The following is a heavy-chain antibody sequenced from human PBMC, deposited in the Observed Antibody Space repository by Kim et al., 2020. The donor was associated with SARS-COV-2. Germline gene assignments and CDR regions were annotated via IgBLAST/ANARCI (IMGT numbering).Heavy chain of an antibody. V-gene: IGHV3-21*01. CDR1: GFTFSSYS. D-gene: IGHD2-2*01. CDR3: ARDVRDQLLLSVSHGDV. J-gene: IGHJ6*04. CDR2: ISSSSSYI. Sequence: GGSLRLSCAASGFTFSSYSMNWVRQAPGKGLEWVSSISSSSSYIYYADSVKGRFTISRDNAKNSLYLQMNSLRAEDTAVYYCARDVRDQLLLSVSHGDVWGKGTTVTVSS.